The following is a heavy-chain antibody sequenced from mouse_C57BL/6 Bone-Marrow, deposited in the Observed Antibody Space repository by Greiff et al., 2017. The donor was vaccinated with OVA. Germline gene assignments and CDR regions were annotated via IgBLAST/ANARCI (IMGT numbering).Heavy chain of an antibody. Sequence: VQLQQPGAELVMPGASVKLSCKASGYTFTSYWMHWVKQRPGQGLEWIGEIDPSDSYTNYNQKFKGKSTLTVDKSSSTAYMQRSSLTSEDSAVYYCARDLAYWGQGTLVTVSA. V-gene: IGHV1-69*01. J-gene: IGHJ3*01. CDR3: ARDLAY. CDR2: IDPSDSYT. CDR1: GYTFTSYW.